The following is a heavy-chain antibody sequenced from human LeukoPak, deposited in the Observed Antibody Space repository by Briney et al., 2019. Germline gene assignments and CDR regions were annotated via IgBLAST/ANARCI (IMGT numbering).Heavy chain of an antibody. J-gene: IGHJ5*02. V-gene: IGHV2-5*02. Sequence: SGPTLVKPTQTLTLTCTFSGFSLSTSGVGVGWIRQPPGKALEWLALIYWDDDKRYSPSLKSRLTITKDTSKNQVVLTMTNMDPVDTATYYCAHRGGSYYEGYNWFDPWGQGTLVTVSS. CDR2: IYWDDDK. D-gene: IGHD1-26*01. CDR1: GFSLSTSGVG. CDR3: AHRGGSYYEGYNWFDP.